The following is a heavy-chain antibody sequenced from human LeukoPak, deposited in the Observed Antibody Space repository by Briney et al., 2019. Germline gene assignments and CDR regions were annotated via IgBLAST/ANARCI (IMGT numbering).Heavy chain of an antibody. Sequence: PGGSLRLSCATSGFTFSSYAMHWVRQAPDKGLEWVAFISYDGSNKYYADSVKGRFTISRDNSKSTLYLQMNSLRAEDTAVFHCAREGGYNSIYGLDDAFDIWGQGTKVTVSS. CDR1: GFTFSSYA. J-gene: IGHJ3*02. CDR3: AREGGYNSIYGLDDAFDI. D-gene: IGHD5-24*01. V-gene: IGHV3-30*04. CDR2: ISYDGSNK.